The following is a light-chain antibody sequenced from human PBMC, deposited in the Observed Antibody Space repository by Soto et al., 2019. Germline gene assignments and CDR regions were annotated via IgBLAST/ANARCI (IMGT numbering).Light chain of an antibody. CDR1: QSVSSSY. J-gene: IGKJ2*01. V-gene: IGKV3-20*01. CDR2: SAS. CDR3: QQYGTSPYT. Sequence: EIVLTQSPGTLSLSPGERATLSCRASQSVSSSYLAWYQQKPGQAPRLLIYSASSRATGIPDRFSGSGSGTDFAHTVSRLEPEDLAVYYCQQYGTSPYTFGQGAKLDI.